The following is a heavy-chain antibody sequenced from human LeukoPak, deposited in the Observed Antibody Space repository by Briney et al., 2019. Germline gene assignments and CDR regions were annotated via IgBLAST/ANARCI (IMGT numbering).Heavy chain of an antibody. CDR1: GFTFDDYA. Sequence: PGRSLRLSCAASGFTFDDYAMHWVRHAPAKGLEWVSGISWNSGSIGYADSVKGRFTISRDNAKNSLYLQMNSLRAEDTALDYCGKGRGITMVWGVDGGDWGQGTLVTVSS. D-gene: IGHD3-10*01. CDR2: ISWNSGSI. CDR3: GKGRGITMVWGVDGGD. J-gene: IGHJ4*02. V-gene: IGHV3-9*01.